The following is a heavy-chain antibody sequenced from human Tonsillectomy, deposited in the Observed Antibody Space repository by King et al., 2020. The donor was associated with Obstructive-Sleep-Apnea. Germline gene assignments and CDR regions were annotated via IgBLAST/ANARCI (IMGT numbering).Heavy chain of an antibody. J-gene: IGHJ4*02. D-gene: IGHD3-22*01. V-gene: IGHV3-30-3*01. Sequence: VQLVESGGDVVQPGRSLRLSCAGSGFTFSSFSIPWVRQSPGKGLGWGAGISYDSGTNKFYPASVKGRFTISRDNSQNTSYLNMNRLRAEDTAVYFCASGSGYYYFEYWARGPWSPSPQ. CDR2: ISYDSGTNK. CDR1: GFTFSSFS. CDR3: ASGSGYYYFEY.